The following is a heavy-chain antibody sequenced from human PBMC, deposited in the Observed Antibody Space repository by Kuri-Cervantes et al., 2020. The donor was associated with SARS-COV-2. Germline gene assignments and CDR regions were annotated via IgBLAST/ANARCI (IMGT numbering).Heavy chain of an antibody. CDR3: ASAPYYDFLTGHFSSEVLYGMDG. J-gene: IGHJ6*02. Sequence: SVKVSCKVSGYTFTGYYMHWVRQAPGQGLEWMGGIIPIFATANYAQQFQGRVTITADQSTSTAYMELSSLRSEDTAVYYCASAPYYDFLTGHFSSEVLYGMDGWGQGTTVTVSS. CDR1: GYTFTGYY. V-gene: IGHV1-69*13. D-gene: IGHD3-9*01. CDR2: IIPIFATA.